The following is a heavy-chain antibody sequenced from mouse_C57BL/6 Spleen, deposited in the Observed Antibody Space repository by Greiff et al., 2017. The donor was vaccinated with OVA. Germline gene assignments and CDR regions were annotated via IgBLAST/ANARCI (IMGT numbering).Heavy chain of an antibody. Sequence: EVHLVESGPGMVKPSQSLSLTCTVTGYSITSGYDWHWIRHFPGNKLEWMGYISYSGSTNYNPSLKSRISITHDTSKNHFFLKLNSVTTEDTATYYCARGDGYPAWFAYWGQGTLVTVSA. CDR2: ISYSGST. J-gene: IGHJ3*01. CDR1: GYSITSGYD. D-gene: IGHD2-3*01. CDR3: ARGDGYPAWFAY. V-gene: IGHV3-1*01.